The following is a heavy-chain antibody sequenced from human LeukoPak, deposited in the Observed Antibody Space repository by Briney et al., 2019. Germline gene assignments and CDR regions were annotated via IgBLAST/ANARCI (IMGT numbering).Heavy chain of an antibody. D-gene: IGHD2-2*02. V-gene: IGHV3-21*01. CDR3: ARDRCSSTSCYTDAFDI. CDR1: GFTFSSYS. CDR2: ISSSSSYI. Sequence: GGSLRLSCAASGFTFSSYSMNWVRQAPGQGLELVSSISSSSSYIYYADSVKGRFTISRDNAKNSLYLQMNSLRAEDTAVYYCARDRCSSTSCYTDAFDIWGQGTMVTVSS. J-gene: IGHJ3*02.